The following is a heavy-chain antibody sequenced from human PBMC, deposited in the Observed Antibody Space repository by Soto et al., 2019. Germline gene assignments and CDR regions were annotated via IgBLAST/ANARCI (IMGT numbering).Heavy chain of an antibody. J-gene: IGHJ5*02. V-gene: IGHV3-48*01. D-gene: IGHD7-27*01. CDR1: GFTFSSYS. Sequence: GGSLRLSCAASGFTFSSYSMNWVRQAPGKGLEWVSYISSSSSTIYYADSMKGRFTISRDNAKNSLYLQMNSLRAEDTAVYYCAKDVPKMGTFGFDPWGQGTLVTVS. CDR2: ISSSSSTI. CDR3: AKDVPKMGTFGFDP.